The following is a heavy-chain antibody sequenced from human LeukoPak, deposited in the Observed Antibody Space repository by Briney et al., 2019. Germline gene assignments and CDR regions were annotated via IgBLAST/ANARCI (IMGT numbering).Heavy chain of an antibody. D-gene: IGHD2-2*01. Sequence: PGGSLRLSCAASGFTVSSNDMSWVRQAPGKGLEWVSVINTGDITYYADSVKGRFTISRDNSKNTLYLQMNSLRAEDTAVYYCARTVKGCSSTSCYRYFDYWGQGTLVTVSS. J-gene: IGHJ4*02. CDR2: INTGDIT. V-gene: IGHV3-53*01. CDR3: ARTVKGCSSTSCYRYFDY. CDR1: GFTVSSND.